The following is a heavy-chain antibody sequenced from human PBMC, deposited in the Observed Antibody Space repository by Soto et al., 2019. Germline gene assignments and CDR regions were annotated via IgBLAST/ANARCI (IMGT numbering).Heavy chain of an antibody. D-gene: IGHD3-3*01. Sequence: GASVKVSCKASGYTFTSYDINWVRQATGQGLEWMGWMNPNSGNTGYAQKFQGRVTMTRNTSISTAYMELSSLRSEDTAVYYCARGANKDYDFLSGYYKPLIRFNYYYYMDVWGKGTTVTVSS. CDR3: ARGANKDYDFLSGYYKPLIRFNYYYYMDV. CDR1: GYTFTSYD. J-gene: IGHJ6*03. V-gene: IGHV1-8*01. CDR2: MNPNSGNT.